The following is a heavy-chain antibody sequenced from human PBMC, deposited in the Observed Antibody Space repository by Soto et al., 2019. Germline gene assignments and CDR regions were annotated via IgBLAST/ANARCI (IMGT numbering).Heavy chain of an antibody. D-gene: IGHD2-15*01. CDR2: ISYDGSNK. J-gene: IGHJ6*02. CDR1: GFTFSSYA. Sequence: PGGSLRLSXAASGFTFSSYAMHWVRQAPGKGLEWVAVISYDGSNKYYADSVKGRFTISRDNSKNTLYLQMNSLRAEDTAVYYCARRSGGSRYGMDVWGQGTTVTAP. V-gene: IGHV3-30-3*01. CDR3: ARRSGGSRYGMDV.